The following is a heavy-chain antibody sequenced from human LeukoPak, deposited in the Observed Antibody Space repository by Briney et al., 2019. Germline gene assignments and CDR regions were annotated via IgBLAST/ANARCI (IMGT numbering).Heavy chain of an antibody. V-gene: IGHV4-34*01. Sequence: KPSETLSLTCAVYGGSFSGYYWSWIRQPPGKGLEWIGEINHSGSTNYNPSLKSRVTMSVDTSKNQFSLKLSSVTAADTAVYYCARDPSSFGGRFDPWGQGTLVAVSS. D-gene: IGHD3-10*01. J-gene: IGHJ5*02. CDR1: GGSFSGYY. CDR2: INHSGST. CDR3: ARDPSSFGGRFDP.